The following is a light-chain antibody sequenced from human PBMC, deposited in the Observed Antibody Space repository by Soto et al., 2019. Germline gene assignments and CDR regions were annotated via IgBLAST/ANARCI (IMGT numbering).Light chain of an antibody. CDR3: QSYDGSLSGWV. V-gene: IGLV1-40*01. CDR2: GNS. J-gene: IGLJ3*02. CDR1: SSNIGAGYD. Sequence: QSVLTQPPSVSGAPGQRVTISCTGSSSNIGAGYDVHWYEQLPGTDPKLLIYGNSNRPSGVPDRFSGSKSGASASLAITGLQAEDEADYYCQSYDGSLSGWVFGGGTKVTVL.